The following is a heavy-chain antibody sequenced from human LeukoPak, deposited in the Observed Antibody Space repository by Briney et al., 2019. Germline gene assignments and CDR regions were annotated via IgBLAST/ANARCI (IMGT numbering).Heavy chain of an antibody. CDR2: INWNGGST. CDR1: GFTFDDYG. D-gene: IGHD3-3*01. J-gene: IGHJ6*03. Sequence: GGSLRLSCGASGFTFDDYGMSWVRQAPGKGLEWVSGINWNGGSTGYADSVKGRFTISRDNAKNSLYLQMNSLRAEDTALYYCARDQKSGIPGGYYYYYMDVWGKGTTVTVSS. V-gene: IGHV3-20*04. CDR3: ARDQKSGIPGGYYYYYMDV.